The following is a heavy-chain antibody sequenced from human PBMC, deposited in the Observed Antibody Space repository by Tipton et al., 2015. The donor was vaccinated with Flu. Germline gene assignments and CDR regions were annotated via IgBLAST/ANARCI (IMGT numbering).Heavy chain of an antibody. D-gene: IGHD6-19*01. CDR1: GFSFSSYE. CDR3: ARGWMRPGYSSDRGAFNI. CDR2: ISPSGSSI. V-gene: IGHV3-48*03. Sequence: SLRLSCAASGFSFSSYEMNWVRQAPGKGLEWVSYISPSGSSIYYADSVKGRFTISRDNAKNSLYLQMNSLRAEDTAVYYCARGWMRPGYSSDRGAFNIWGQGTKVTVSS. J-gene: IGHJ3*02.